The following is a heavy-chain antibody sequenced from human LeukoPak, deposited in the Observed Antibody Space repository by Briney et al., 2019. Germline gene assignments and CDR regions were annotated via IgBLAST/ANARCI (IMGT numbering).Heavy chain of an antibody. D-gene: IGHD4/OR15-4a*01. CDR2: LYSGGAT. V-gene: IGHV3-66*01. Sequence: GGSLRLSCAASGFTVKDNFVSWVRQAPGKGLEWVSVLYSGGATYYADSVKGRFTISRDNSKNTLFLQMNDLRAEDTAFYYCTRDSANYHFAYWGQGALVTVSS. CDR3: TRDSANYHFAY. J-gene: IGHJ4*02. CDR1: GFTVKDNF.